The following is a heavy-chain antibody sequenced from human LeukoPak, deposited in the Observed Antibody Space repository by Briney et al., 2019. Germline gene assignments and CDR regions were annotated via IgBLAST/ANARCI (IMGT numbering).Heavy chain of an antibody. CDR2: IRSKAYGGTT. J-gene: IGHJ4*02. D-gene: IGHD3-22*01. Sequence: PGGSLRLSCTASGFTFGDYAMSWVRQVPGKGLEWVGFIRSKAYGGTTEYAASVKGRFTISRDDSKSIAYLQMNSLKTEDTAVYYCTRASYDSMDGIDYWGQGTLVTVSS. V-gene: IGHV3-49*04. CDR1: GFTFGDYA. CDR3: TRASYDSMDGIDY.